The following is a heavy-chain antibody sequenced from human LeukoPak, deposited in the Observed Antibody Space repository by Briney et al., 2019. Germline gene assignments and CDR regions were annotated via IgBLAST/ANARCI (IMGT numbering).Heavy chain of an antibody. CDR3: ARAVGATVYYGVDV. D-gene: IGHD1-26*01. CDR2: IDRDGSRI. Sequence: GGSLRLSCAASGFTFSSYWMHWVRQAPGKGLVWVSRIDRDGSRINCADSVKGRFTISRDNSENTLYLQMGSLRGEDTAVYYCARAVGATVYYGVDVGGQGTTVTVSS. V-gene: IGHV3-74*01. J-gene: IGHJ6*02. CDR1: GFTFSSYW.